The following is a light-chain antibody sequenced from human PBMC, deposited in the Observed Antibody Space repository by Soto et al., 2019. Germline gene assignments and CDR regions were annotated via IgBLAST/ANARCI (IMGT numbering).Light chain of an antibody. CDR3: QQYNEWPLT. J-gene: IGKJ1*01. V-gene: IGKV3-15*01. CDR2: GAS. Sequence: EIVMTQSPATLSVSPGERATLSCRASQSISSNLAWYHQKPGQGPRLLIYGASTRATGIPARFSGSGSGTEFTLTITSLQSEDFAVYYCQQYNEWPLTFGQGNKVEIK. CDR1: QSISSN.